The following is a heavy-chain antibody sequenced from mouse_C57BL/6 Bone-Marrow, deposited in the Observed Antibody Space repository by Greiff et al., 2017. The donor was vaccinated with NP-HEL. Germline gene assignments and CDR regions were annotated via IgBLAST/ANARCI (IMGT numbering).Heavy chain of an antibody. V-gene: IGHV1-61*01. CDR3: ARRKAIYYYGPYFDY. CDR1: GYTFTSYW. J-gene: IGHJ2*01. D-gene: IGHD1-1*01. CDR2: IYPSDSET. Sequence: QVQLQQPGAELVRPGSSVKLSCKASGYTFTSYWMDWVKQRPGQGLEWIGNIYPSDSETHYNQKFKDKATLTVDKSSSTAYMQLSSLTSEDSAVYYCARRKAIYYYGPYFDYWGQGTTLTVSS.